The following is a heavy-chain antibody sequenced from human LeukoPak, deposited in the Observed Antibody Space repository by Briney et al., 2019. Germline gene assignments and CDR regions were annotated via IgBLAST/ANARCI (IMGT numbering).Heavy chain of an antibody. Sequence: GGSLRLSCAASGFTFSDYYMSWIRQAPGKGLEWVSYISSSGSTIYYADSVKGRFTISRDNAKNSLYPQMNSLRAEDTAVYYCARDHGAPYSSSWYLDYWGQGTLVTVSS. D-gene: IGHD6-13*01. V-gene: IGHV3-11*01. J-gene: IGHJ4*02. CDR1: GFTFSDYY. CDR2: ISSSGSTI. CDR3: ARDHGAPYSSSWYLDY.